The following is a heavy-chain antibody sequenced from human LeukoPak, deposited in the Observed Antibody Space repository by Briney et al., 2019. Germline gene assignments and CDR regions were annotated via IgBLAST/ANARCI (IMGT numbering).Heavy chain of an antibody. Sequence: SETLSLTCTVSGDSISSSSYYWAWLRQPPGKGLEWIGSIYYSGSTHYNPSLKSRVTISVDTSKNQFSLKLSSVTAADTAVYYCARRPGEYGGNGFDSWGQGTLVTVSS. CDR3: ARRPGEYGGNGFDS. D-gene: IGHD4-23*01. CDR2: IYYSGST. CDR1: GDSISSSSYY. J-gene: IGHJ4*02. V-gene: IGHV4-39*01.